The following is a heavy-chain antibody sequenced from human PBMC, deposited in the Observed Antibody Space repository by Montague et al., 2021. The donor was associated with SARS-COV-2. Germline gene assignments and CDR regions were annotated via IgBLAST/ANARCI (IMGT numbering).Heavy chain of an antibody. CDR1: GFTFSSYD. CDR2: IGTAGDT. J-gene: IGHJ3*02. Sequence: SLRLSCAASGFTFSSYDMHWVRQATGKGLEWVSAIGTAGDTYYPGSVKGRFTISRESAKNSLYLQMNSLRAGDTAVYYCARGPSRDGYNGGDAFDIWGQGTMVTVSS. CDR3: ARGPSRDGYNGGDAFDI. D-gene: IGHD5-24*01. V-gene: IGHV3-13*01.